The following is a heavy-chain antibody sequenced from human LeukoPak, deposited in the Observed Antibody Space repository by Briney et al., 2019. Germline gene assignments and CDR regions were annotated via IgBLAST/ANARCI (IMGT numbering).Heavy chain of an antibody. J-gene: IGHJ4*02. CDR1: GFTFSTYG. CDR3: ARDSSHYLGSSDY. D-gene: IGHD6-6*01. Sequence: PGGSLRLSCAVSGFTFSTYGMHWVRQAPGKGLEWVSVISETGGVTHYADSMKGRFTISRDNIKNTLNLQMNSLRAEDTAIYYCARDSSHYLGSSDYWGQGTLVTVSS. CDR2: ISETGGVT. V-gene: IGHV3-23*01.